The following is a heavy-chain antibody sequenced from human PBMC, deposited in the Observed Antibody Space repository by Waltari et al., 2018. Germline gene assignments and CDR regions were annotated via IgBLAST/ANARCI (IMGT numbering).Heavy chain of an antibody. D-gene: IGHD3-3*01. Sequence: QVQLVQSGAEVKKPGASVKVSCKASGYTFSDYGISWVRQAPGQGLEWMGWISGNNGHTNHAQKCQGRIIMTEDTSATTVYMELTYLTSDDTAVYYCARERHRLMEEGYLMALDPRGQGTLVTVSS. CDR2: ISGNNGHT. CDR1: GYTFSDYG. V-gene: IGHV1-18*01. CDR3: ARERHRLMEEGYLMALDP. J-gene: IGHJ5*02.